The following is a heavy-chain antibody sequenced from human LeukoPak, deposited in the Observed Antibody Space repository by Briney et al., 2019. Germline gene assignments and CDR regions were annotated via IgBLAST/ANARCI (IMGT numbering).Heavy chain of an antibody. J-gene: IGHJ4*02. Sequence: GGSLRLSCAASGFTFSSYSMNWVRQAPGKGLEWVSAISGSGGSTYYADSVKGRFTISRDNSKNTLYLQMNSLRAEDTAVYYCAKDLNRGFDYWGQGTLVTVSS. CDR3: AKDLNRGFDY. CDR2: ISGSGGST. V-gene: IGHV3-23*01. CDR1: GFTFSSYS.